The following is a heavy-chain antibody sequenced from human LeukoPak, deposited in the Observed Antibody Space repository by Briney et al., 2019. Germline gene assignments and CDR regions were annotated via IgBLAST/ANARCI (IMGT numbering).Heavy chain of an antibody. CDR1: GGSISSSSYY. D-gene: IGHD2-2*02. Sequence: SETLSLTCTVSGGSISSSSYYWGWIRQPPGKGLEWIGSIYYSGSTYYNPSLKSRVTISVDTSKNQFSLKLSSVTAADTAVYYCARHSRDIVVVPAAILGYSSGWYFDYWGQGTLVTVSS. J-gene: IGHJ4*02. CDR2: IYYSGST. V-gene: IGHV4-39*01. CDR3: ARHSRDIVVVPAAILGYSSGWYFDY.